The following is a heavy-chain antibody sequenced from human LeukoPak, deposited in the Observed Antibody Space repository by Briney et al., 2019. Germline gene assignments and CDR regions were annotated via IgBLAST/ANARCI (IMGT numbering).Heavy chain of an antibody. CDR2: IDYSGST. CDR3: ARERPVRDGYFYYYYMDV. V-gene: IGHV4-59*11. CDR1: GGSISGHY. J-gene: IGHJ6*03. D-gene: IGHD5-24*01. Sequence: SETLSLTCSVSGGSISGHYWSWIRQPPGKGLEWIGYIDYSGSTNNNPSLKSRVTISVDTSNNQLSLKLTSVTAADTAVYYCARERPVRDGYFYYYYMDVWGKGTTVTISS.